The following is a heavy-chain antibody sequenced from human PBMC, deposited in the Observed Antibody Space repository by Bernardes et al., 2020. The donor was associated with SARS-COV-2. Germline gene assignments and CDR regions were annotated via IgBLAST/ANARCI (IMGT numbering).Heavy chain of an antibody. CDR2: INHSGST. V-gene: IGHV4-34*01. D-gene: IGHD2-15*01. Sequence: SETLSLTCAVYGGSFSGYYWSWIRQPPGKGLEWFGEINHSGSTNYNPSLKSRVTISVDTSKNQFSLKLSAVTAADTAVYYCARSGWSHWYFDLWGRGTLVTVSS. J-gene: IGHJ2*01. CDR3: ARSGWSHWYFDL. CDR1: GGSFSGYY.